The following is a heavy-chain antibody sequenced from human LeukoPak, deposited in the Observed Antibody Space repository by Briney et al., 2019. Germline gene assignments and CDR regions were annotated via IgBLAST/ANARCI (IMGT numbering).Heavy chain of an antibody. Sequence: PGGSLRLSCAASGFTFDYYTMHWVRQTPGKGLEWVSLISWDGSSTYYGDSVKGRFTISRDNSKNSLYLQMNSLTTEDTALYYCAKDVEMYSSGPAFDYWGQGTLVTVSS. D-gene: IGHD6-19*01. CDR1: GFTFDYYT. V-gene: IGHV3-43*01. CDR3: AKDVEMYSSGPAFDY. J-gene: IGHJ4*02. CDR2: ISWDGSST.